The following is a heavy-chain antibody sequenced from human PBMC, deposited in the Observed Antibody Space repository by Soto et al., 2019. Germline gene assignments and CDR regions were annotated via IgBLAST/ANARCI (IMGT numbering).Heavy chain of an antibody. V-gene: IGHV3-48*02. CDR1: GFTFSSYS. CDR2: ISSSSSTI. J-gene: IGHJ6*02. CDR3: ARVEGVAFLNYYYGMDV. D-gene: IGHD5-12*01. Sequence: EVQLVESGGGLVQPGGSLRLSCAASGFTFSSYSMNWVRQAPGKGLEWVSYISSSSSTIYYADSVKGRFTISRDNDKNSLYLQMNSLRDEDTAVYYCARVEGVAFLNYYYGMDVWGQGTTVTVSS.